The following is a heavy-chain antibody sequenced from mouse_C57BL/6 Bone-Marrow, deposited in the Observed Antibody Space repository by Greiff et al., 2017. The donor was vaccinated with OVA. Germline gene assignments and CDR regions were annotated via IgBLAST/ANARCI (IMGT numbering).Heavy chain of an antibody. CDR3: TRAGSRKGYAMDY. Sequence: EVKLVESGGGLVQPGGSMKLSCVASGFTFSNYWMNWVRQSPEKGLEWVAQIRLKSDNYATHYADSVKGRFTISRDDSKSSVYLQMNNLRAEDTGIYYCTRAGSRKGYAMDYWGQGTSVTVSS. J-gene: IGHJ4*01. CDR2: IRLKSDNYAT. D-gene: IGHD1-1*01. V-gene: IGHV6-3*01. CDR1: GFTFSNYW.